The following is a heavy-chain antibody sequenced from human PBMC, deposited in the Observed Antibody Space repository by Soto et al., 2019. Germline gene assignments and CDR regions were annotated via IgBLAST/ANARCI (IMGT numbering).Heavy chain of an antibody. V-gene: IGHV4-59*12. J-gene: IGHJ5*02. D-gene: IGHD1-1*01. CDR3: ARGEYQLTNAYWFDP. CDR1: GGSISSYY. CDR2: IYYSGST. Sequence: SETLSLTCTVSGGSISSYYWSWIRQPPGKGLEWIGYIYYSGSTNYNPSLKSRVTISVDTFKNQFSLNLSSATAADTAVYYCARGEYQLTNAYWFDPWGQGNLVTVSS.